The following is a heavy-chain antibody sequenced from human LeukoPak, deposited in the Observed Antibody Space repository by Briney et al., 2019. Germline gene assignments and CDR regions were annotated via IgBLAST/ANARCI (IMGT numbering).Heavy chain of an antibody. D-gene: IGHD6-13*01. Sequence: GGSLRLSCAASGFTFSSYAMHWVRQAPGKGLEWAAVISYDGSNKYYADSVKGRFTISRDNSKNTLYLQMNSLRAEDTAVYYCARDLMGIAYRGAFYYWGQGTLVTVSS. CDR3: ARDLMGIAYRGAFYY. V-gene: IGHV3-30*04. CDR1: GFTFSSYA. J-gene: IGHJ4*02. CDR2: ISYDGSNK.